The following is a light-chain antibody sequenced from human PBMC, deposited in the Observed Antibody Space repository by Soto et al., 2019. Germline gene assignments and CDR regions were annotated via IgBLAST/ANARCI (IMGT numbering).Light chain of an antibody. Sequence: QSVLTQSPSASASLGASVKLTCTLSSGHSSYAIAWHQQQPEKGPRYLMKVNSDGSHNKGDGIPDRFSGSSSGAERFLTISSLQSEDEADSYCQTWDPGFSVVFGGGTKLTVL. CDR2: VNSDGSH. CDR1: SGHSSYA. J-gene: IGLJ2*01. V-gene: IGLV4-69*01. CDR3: QTWDPGFSVV.